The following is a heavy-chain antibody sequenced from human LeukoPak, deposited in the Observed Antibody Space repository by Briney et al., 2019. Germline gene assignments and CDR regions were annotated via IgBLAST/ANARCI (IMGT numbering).Heavy chain of an antibody. J-gene: IGHJ3*02. CDR3: AREAAVPAAITDAFDI. Sequence: ASVKVSCKASGYTFTGYYMHWVRQAPGQGLEWMGWINPNSGGTNYAQKFQGRVTMTRDTSISTAYMELSRLRSDDTAVYYCAREAAVPAAITDAFDIWGQGTMVTVSS. V-gene: IGHV1-2*02. CDR2: INPNSGGT. D-gene: IGHD2-2*02. CDR1: GYTFTGYY.